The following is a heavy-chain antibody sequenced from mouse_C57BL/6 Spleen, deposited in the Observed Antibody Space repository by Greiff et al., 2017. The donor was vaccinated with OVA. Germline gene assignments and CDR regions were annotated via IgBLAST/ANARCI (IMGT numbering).Heavy chain of an antibody. J-gene: IGHJ4*01. CDR2: IDPANGNT. D-gene: IGHD1-1*01. Sequence: EVKLQESVAELVRPGASVKLSCTASGFNIKNTYMHWVKQRPEQGLEWIGRIDPANGNTKYAPKFPGKATITADTSSNTAYLQLSSLTSEDTAIYYCAPHYYGSSDDAMDYWGQGTSVTVSS. V-gene: IGHV14-3*01. CDR1: GFNIKNTY. CDR3: APHYYGSSDDAMDY.